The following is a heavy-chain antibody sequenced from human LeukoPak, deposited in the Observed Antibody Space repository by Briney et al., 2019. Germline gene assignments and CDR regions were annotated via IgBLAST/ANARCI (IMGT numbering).Heavy chain of an antibody. Sequence: PSETLSLTCTVSGDSISSYYWTWIRQPPGKGLEWIGYIYYSGSTNYNPPLKSRVTISVDTSKNQVPLKLTSVTAADTAVYYCARGGSALDIWGQGTMVTVSS. J-gene: IGHJ3*02. CDR2: IYYSGST. CDR1: GDSISSYY. V-gene: IGHV4-59*01. CDR3: ARGGSALDI. D-gene: IGHD5-12*01.